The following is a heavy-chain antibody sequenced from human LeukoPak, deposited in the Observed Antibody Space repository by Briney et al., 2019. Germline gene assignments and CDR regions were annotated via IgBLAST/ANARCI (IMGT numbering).Heavy chain of an antibody. CDR3: GGWFEGPTAPVFSDY. D-gene: IGHD3-16*01. J-gene: IGHJ4*02. V-gene: IGHV4-34*01. CDR1: GGSFSGYY. CDR2: INHSGST. Sequence: SETLSLTCAVYGGSFSGYYWSWIRQPPGKGLEWIGEINHSGSTNYNPSLKSRVTISVDTSKNQFSLKLSSVTAADTAVYYCGGWFEGPTAPVFSDYWGQGTLVTVSS.